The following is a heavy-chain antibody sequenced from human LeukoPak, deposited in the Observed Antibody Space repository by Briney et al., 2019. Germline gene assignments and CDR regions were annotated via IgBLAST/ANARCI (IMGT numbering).Heavy chain of an antibody. CDR2: IWYDGSNK. V-gene: IGHV3-33*01. CDR3: IRDLGGRSGY. D-gene: IGHD1-26*01. Sequence: GRSLRLSCAASGFTFSSYGMHWVRQAPGKGLEWVAVIWYDGSNKYYADSVKGRFTISRDNSKNTLYLQMNSLRAEDTAVYHCIRDLGGRSGYWGQGTLVTVSS. J-gene: IGHJ4*02. CDR1: GFTFSSYG.